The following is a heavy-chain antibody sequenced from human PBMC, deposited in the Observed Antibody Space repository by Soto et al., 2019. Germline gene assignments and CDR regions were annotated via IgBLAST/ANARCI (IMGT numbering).Heavy chain of an antibody. D-gene: IGHD2-2*01. J-gene: IGHJ6*02. CDR3: ARADCSSTSCDRFYYYGMDV. Sequence: PSETLCLTCTVSGGSVSSGSYYWSWIRQPPGKGLEWIGYIYYSGNTNYNPSLKSRVTISVDTSKNQLSLELSSVTAADTAVYYCARADCSSTSCDRFYYYGMDVWGQGTMVTVSS. CDR2: IYYSGNT. CDR1: GGSVSSGSYY. V-gene: IGHV4-61*01.